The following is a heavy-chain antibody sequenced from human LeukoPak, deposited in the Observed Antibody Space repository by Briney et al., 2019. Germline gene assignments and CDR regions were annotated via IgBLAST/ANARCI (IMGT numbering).Heavy chain of an antibody. CDR3: AKDSSAYYHFDY. J-gene: IGHJ4*02. D-gene: IGHD3-22*01. CDR1: GFTFSTYA. CDR2: ASGSGGST. Sequence: PGGSLRLSCAASGFTFSTYAMSWVRQAPGKGLEWVSAASGSGGSTYYADSVKGRFTISRDNSKNTLYLQMNSLRPEDTAVYYCAKDSSAYYHFDYWGQGTLLTVSS. V-gene: IGHV3-23*01.